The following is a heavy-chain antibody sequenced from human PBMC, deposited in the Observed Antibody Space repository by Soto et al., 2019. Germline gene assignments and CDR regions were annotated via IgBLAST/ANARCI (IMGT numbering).Heavy chain of an antibody. J-gene: IGHJ6*02. D-gene: IGHD1-20*01. CDR1: GFTFDDYA. Sequence: GGSLRLSCAASGFTFDDYAMHWVRQAPGKGLEWVSGISWNSGSIGYADSVKGRFTISRDNSKNTLYLQMNSLRAEDTAVYYCARDRGRITGNYYYYYGMDVWGQGTTVTVSS. V-gene: IGHV3-9*01. CDR3: ARDRGRITGNYYYYYGMDV. CDR2: ISWNSGSI.